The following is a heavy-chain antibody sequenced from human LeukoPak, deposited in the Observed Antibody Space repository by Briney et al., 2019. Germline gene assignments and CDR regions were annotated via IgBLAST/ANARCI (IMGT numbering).Heavy chain of an antibody. CDR2: TYYRSKWYN. CDR1: GDSVSSNSAT. J-gene: IGHJ6*02. CDR3: ARDRVSEIFGVVITNYYYYGMDV. V-gene: IGHV6-1*01. D-gene: IGHD3-3*01. Sequence: SQTLSLTCVISGDSVSSNSATWNWIRQSPSRGLEWLGRTYYRSKWYNDYAVSVKSRITINPHTSKNQFSLQLNSVTPEDTAVYYCARDRVSEIFGVVITNYYYYGMDVWGQGTTVTVSS.